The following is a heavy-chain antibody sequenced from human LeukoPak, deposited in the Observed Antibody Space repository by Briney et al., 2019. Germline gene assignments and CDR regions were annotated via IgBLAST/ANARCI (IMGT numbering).Heavy chain of an antibody. V-gene: IGHV3-23*01. CDR3: AKPDTAMVRGFDY. CDR2: ISGSGGST. Sequence: GGSLRLSRAASGFTFSSYAMSWVRQAPGKGLEWVSAISGSGGSTYYADSVKGRFTISRDNSKNTLYLQMNSLRAEDTAVYYCAKPDTAMVRGFDYWGQGTLVTVSS. CDR1: GFTFSSYA. J-gene: IGHJ4*02. D-gene: IGHD5-18*01.